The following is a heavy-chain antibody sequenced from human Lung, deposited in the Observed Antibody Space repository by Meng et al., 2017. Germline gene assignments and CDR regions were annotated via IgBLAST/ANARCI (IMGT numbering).Heavy chain of an antibody. CDR3: VRSSAWVRTGFDP. J-gene: IGHJ5*02. CDR1: GGSISTSGYY. Sequence: QSQLQEPGPGLVKPSAALSLTCSVSGGSISTSGYYWGWIRQPPGKGLEWIGSIGHSGFTYYTPSLKSRVAVSLDTSKSQFSLMLTSVTAADTAVYYCVRSSAWVRTGFDPWGQGTLVTVSS. CDR2: IGHSGFT. D-gene: IGHD6-19*01. V-gene: IGHV4-39*01.